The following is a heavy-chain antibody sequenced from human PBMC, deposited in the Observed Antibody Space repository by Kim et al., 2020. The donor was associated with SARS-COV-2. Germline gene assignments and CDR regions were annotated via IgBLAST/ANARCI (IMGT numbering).Heavy chain of an antibody. V-gene: IGHV3-7*01. Sequence: GGSLRLSCAASGFTFGTYWMTWVRQAPGKGLEWVANINEDGGDRRYADSVKGRFTISRDNAKNSLYLQMNSLRVEDTALYYCVRDGYNWNDFDYWGQG. J-gene: IGHJ4*02. CDR2: INEDGGDR. D-gene: IGHD1-1*01. CDR1: GFTFGTYW. CDR3: VRDGYNWNDFDY.